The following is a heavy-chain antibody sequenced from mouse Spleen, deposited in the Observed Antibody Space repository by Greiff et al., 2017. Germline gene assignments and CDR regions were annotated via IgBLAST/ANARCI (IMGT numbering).Heavy chain of an antibody. CDR1: GYAFSSSW. Sequence: VQLQQSGPELVKPGASVKISCKASGYAFSSSWMNWVKQRPGKGLEWIGRIYPGDGDTNYNGKFKGKATLTADKSSSTAYMQLSSLTSEDSAVYFCAREGAYYSNRPFGYWGQGTTLTVSS. CDR2: IYPGDGDT. D-gene: IGHD2-5*01. J-gene: IGHJ2*01. CDR3: AREGAYYSNRPFGY. V-gene: IGHV1-82*01.